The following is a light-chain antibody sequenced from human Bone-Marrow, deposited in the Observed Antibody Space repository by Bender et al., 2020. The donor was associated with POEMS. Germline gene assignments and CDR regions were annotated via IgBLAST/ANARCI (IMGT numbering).Light chain of an antibody. CDR2: DVN. J-gene: IGLJ3*02. Sequence: QSALTQTASVSGSPGQSITISCTGSSTDVGGHDYVSWYQQYPDKAPKLVIFDVNNRPSGVSDRFSGSKSGTSASLAITGLRAEDEGDYYCQSYDNSLGGWVFGGGTKLTVL. CDR3: QSYDNSLGGWV. CDR1: STDVGGHDY. V-gene: IGLV2-14*03.